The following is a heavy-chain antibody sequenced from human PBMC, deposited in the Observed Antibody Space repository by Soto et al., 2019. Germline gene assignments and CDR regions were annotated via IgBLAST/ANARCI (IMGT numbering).Heavy chain of an antibody. Sequence: EVQLVESGGGSVQPGGSLRLSCVARRITFTNYWIQWVRQVPGKGLVWVARVDSDGRGTSYADFVKGRFTISRDNAKNTLYLQMNSLRVEDTAMYYCGTVFEHWGQGIPVTVSS. CDR2: VDSDGRGT. V-gene: IGHV3-74*01. J-gene: IGHJ4*02. CDR1: RITFTNYW. CDR3: GTVFEH.